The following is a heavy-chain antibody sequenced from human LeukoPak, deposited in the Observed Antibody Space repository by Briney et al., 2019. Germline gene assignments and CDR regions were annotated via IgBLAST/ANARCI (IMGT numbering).Heavy chain of an antibody. D-gene: IGHD2-2*01. CDR3: ASASPYCSSTSCPGDYFDY. Sequence: GGSLRLSCAASGFTFSSYAMHWVRQAPGKGLEWVAVISYDGSNKYYADSVNGRFTICRDNSKNTLYLQMNSLRAEDTAVYYCASASPYCSSTSCPGDYFDYWGQGTLVTVSS. CDR2: ISYDGSNK. V-gene: IGHV3-30*04. CDR1: GFTFSSYA. J-gene: IGHJ4*02.